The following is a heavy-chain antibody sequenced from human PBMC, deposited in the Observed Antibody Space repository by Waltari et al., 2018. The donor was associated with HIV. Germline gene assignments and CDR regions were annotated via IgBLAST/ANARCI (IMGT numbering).Heavy chain of an antibody. J-gene: IGHJ4*02. CDR3: ARRGDGFNQHARLDH. CDR1: GGSITRNDFF. Sequence: QLHLQESGPGLVKPSETLALTCTVSGGSITRNDFFWAWIRQPPGKGLEWIGLMYNSGTTDYNPSLKRRGSMSRDTSKNRFSLRLHSVTAADTAIYYCARRGDGFNQHARLDHWGPGTLVTVSS. V-gene: IGHV4-39*01. D-gene: IGHD2-2*01. CDR2: MYNSGTT.